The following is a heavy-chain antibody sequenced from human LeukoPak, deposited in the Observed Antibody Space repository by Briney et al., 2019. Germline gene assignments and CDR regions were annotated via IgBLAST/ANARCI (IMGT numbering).Heavy chain of an antibody. CDR2: ISSSSSYI. D-gene: IGHD5-24*01. V-gene: IGHV3-21*01. CDR1: GFTFSSYI. J-gene: IGHJ4*02. Sequence: GGSLRLSCAASGFTFSSYIMNWVRQAPGKGLEWVSSISSSSSYIYYADSVKGRFTISRDNAKNSLYLQMNSLRAEDTAVYYCARDGDGYNSDYWGQGTLVTVSS. CDR3: ARDGDGYNSDY.